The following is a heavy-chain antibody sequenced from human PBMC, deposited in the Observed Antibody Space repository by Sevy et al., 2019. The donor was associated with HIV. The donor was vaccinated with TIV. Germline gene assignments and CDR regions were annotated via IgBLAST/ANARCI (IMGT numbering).Heavy chain of an antibody. Sequence: GGSLRLSCAASGFTFSSYAMSWVRHAPGKGLEWVSAISGSGGSTYYADSVKGRFTISRDNSKNTLYLQMNSLRAEDTAVYYCAKGGIDGYNWSEAFDIWGQGTMVTVSS. V-gene: IGHV3-23*01. CDR1: GFTFSSYA. J-gene: IGHJ3*02. CDR3: AKGGIDGYNWSEAFDI. CDR2: ISGSGGST. D-gene: IGHD5-12*01.